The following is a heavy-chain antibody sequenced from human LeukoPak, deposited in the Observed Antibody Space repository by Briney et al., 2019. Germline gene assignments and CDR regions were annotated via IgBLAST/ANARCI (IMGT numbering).Heavy chain of an antibody. CDR2: ISSSSSYT. J-gene: IGHJ4*02. CDR3: ARVDVVART. CDR1: GFSFSDYY. D-gene: IGHD2-2*01. V-gene: IGHV3-11*05. Sequence: GGSLRLSCAASGFSFSDYYMSWIRQAPGKGLEWVSYISSSSSYTNYADSVKGRFTISRDNAKNSLYLQMNSLRAEDTAVYYCARVDVVARTRGQGTLVTVSS.